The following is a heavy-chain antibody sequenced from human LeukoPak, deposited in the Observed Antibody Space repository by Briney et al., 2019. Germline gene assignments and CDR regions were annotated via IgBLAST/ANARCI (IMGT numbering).Heavy chain of an antibody. CDR1: GFTFSNYA. V-gene: IGHV3-64D*06. D-gene: IGHD2-2*01. J-gene: IGHJ4*02. Sequence: PGGSLRLSCSASGFTFSNYAMHWVRQAPGKGLEYVSTISSDGGSTYYADSVKGRFTISRVNSKNTLYLQMTSLRVEDTAVYYCVKVMRSSTSSYDYWGQGTLVTVSA. CDR3: VKVMRSSTSSYDY. CDR2: ISSDGGST.